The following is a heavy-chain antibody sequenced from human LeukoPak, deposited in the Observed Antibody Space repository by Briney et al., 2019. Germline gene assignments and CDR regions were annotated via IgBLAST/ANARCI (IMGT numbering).Heavy chain of an antibody. D-gene: IGHD3-22*01. CDR3: ARGPGGRSGYYPLEDYYYYYYMDV. J-gene: IGHJ6*03. Sequence: ASVKVSCKASGYTFTSYGINWVRQAPGQGLEWMGWIMIYNGKTNYAQKLQGRVTMTTDTSTSTAYMELRSLRSDDTAVYYCARGPGGRSGYYPLEDYYYYYYMDVWGKGTTVTVSS. V-gene: IGHV1-18*01. CDR1: GYTFTSYG. CDR2: IMIYNGKT.